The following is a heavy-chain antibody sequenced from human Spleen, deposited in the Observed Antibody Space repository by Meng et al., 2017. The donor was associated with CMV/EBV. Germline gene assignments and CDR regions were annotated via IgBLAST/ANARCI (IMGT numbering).Heavy chain of an antibody. D-gene: IGHD5-18*01. CDR3: ARGFRGYSYGYSYYFDY. Sequence: GGSFSGYYWNWIRQPPGKGLEWIGEINHSGSTNYNPSLKSRVTISVDTSKNQFSLKLSSVTAADTAVYYCARGFRGYSYGYSYYFDYWGQGTLVTVSS. V-gene: IGHV4-34*01. CDR2: INHSGST. J-gene: IGHJ4*02. CDR1: GGSFSGYY.